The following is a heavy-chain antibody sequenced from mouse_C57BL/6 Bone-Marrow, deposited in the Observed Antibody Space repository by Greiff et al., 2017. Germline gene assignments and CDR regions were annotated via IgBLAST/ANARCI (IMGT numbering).Heavy chain of an antibody. Sequence: EVQLVESGGDLVKPGGSLKLSCAASGFTFSSYGMSWVRQTPDKRLEWVATISSGGSYTYYPDSVKGRFTISRDNAKNTLYLQMSSLKSEDTAMYYCARRSIAMDYWGQGTSVTVSS. J-gene: IGHJ4*01. CDR1: GFTFSSYG. V-gene: IGHV5-6*01. CDR3: ARRSIAMDY. CDR2: ISSGGSYT.